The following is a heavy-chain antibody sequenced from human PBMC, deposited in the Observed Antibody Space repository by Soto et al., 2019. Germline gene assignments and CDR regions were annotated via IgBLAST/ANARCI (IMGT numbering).Heavy chain of an antibody. CDR2: ISSSSAYI. CDR1: GFTFGSFT. D-gene: IGHD3-16*01. Sequence: EVHLVEAGGGLVKPGESLTLSCAASGFTFGSFTLNWVRQAPGKGLEWVSSISSSSAYIYYAESVKGRFTISRDNARSTLYLQMNSLRLDDTAVDVCARYGLTCGGDWGQGTLVAVSS. J-gene: IGHJ4*02. CDR3: ARYGLTCGGD. V-gene: IGHV3-21*06.